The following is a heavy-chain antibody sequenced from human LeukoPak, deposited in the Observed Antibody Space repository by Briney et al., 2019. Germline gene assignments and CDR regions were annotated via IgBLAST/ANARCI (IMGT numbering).Heavy chain of an antibody. J-gene: IGHJ4*02. CDR2: ISYDGRNK. V-gene: IGHV3-30*03. Sequence: PGGSLRLSCSASGFTFSSYGMHWVRQAPGKGLEWVAVISYDGRNKYYADSVKGRFTISRDNSKNTLYLQMNSLRAEDTAVYYCARSIVVVPAAMSGWGQGTLVTVSS. CDR1: GFTFSSYG. CDR3: ARSIVVVPAAMSG. D-gene: IGHD2-2*01.